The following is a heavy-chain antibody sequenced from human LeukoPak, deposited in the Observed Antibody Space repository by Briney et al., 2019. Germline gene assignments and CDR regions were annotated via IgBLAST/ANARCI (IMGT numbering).Heavy chain of an antibody. CDR3: VRPDDNSFDF. D-gene: IGHD3-9*01. V-gene: IGHV4-39*01. CDR2: IYYSGST. Sequence: SETLSLTCSVSGGSLSSSSYYWGRIRQPPGKGLEWIGNIYYSGSTNYNPSLKSRVTISVDTSKNQFSLKLSSVTAADTAVYYCVRPDDNSFDFWGQGTMVTVSS. CDR1: GGSLSSSSYY. J-gene: IGHJ3*01.